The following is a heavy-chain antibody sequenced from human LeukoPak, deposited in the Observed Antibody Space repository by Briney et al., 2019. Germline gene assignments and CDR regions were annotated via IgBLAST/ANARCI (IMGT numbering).Heavy chain of an antibody. V-gene: IGHV4-34*01. Sequence: SETLSLTCAVYGGTFSDYYWHWIRQPPGKGLEWMGEINHSGSTYYNPSLRSRVTLSVDTTKNQFSLMLTYVPAADTADGYCAGVRQPDYWGRGTGLTVS. J-gene: IGHJ4*02. CDR3: AGVRQPDY. CDR2: INHSGST. D-gene: IGHD3-10*01. CDR1: GGTFSDYY.